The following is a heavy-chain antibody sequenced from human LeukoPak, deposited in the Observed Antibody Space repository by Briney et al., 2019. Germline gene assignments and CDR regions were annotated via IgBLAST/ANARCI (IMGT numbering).Heavy chain of an antibody. V-gene: IGHV4-39*01. CDR1: GGSLSSSSYY. CDR2: IYYSGST. CDR3: AGGEAAMVLFDY. Sequence: SETLSLTCTVSGGSLSSSSYYWGWIRQPPGKGLEWIGSIYYSGSTYYNPSLKSRVTISVDTSKNQFSLKLSSVTAADTAVYYCAGGEAAMVLFDYWGQGTLVTVPS. D-gene: IGHD5-18*01. J-gene: IGHJ4*02.